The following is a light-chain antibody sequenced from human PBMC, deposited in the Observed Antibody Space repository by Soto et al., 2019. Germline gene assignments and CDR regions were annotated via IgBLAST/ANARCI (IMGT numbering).Light chain of an antibody. CDR1: QSVSIN. CDR2: GAS. V-gene: IGKV3-15*01. Sequence: EIVMTQSPATLSVSPGERATLSCRASQSVSINLAWYQQKPGQAPRLLIYGASTRATGIPARFSGNGSGTDFTLTISSLQSEDFSVYYCQHYNNWPPWTFGQGTKVEV. J-gene: IGKJ1*01. CDR3: QHYNNWPPWT.